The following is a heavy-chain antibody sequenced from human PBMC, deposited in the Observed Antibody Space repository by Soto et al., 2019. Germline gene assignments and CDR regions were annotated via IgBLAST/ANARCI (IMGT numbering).Heavy chain of an antibody. V-gene: IGHV1-3*01. CDR1: GYTFTSYA. CDR2: INAGNGNT. CDR3: AREIVVVAGSLDY. Sequence: GASVKVSCRASGYTFTSYAMHWVRQAPGQRLEWMGWINAGNGNTKYSQKFQGRVTITRDTSASTAYMELSSLRSEDTAVYYCAREIVVVAGSLDYWGQGTLVTVSS. D-gene: IGHD2-2*01. J-gene: IGHJ4*02.